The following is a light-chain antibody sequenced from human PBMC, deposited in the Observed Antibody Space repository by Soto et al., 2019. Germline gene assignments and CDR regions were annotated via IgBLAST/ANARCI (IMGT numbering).Light chain of an antibody. J-gene: IGKJ1*01. Sequence: EIVLTQSPGTLSLSPGDRATLSCRASQSVSGHLAWYQQKPGQAPRLLIYGASSRATGIPDRFSGSGSGTDFTLTITRLEPEDFAVYYCQQYGTSPQTFGQGTKV. V-gene: IGKV3-20*01. CDR3: QQYGTSPQT. CDR1: QSVSGH. CDR2: GAS.